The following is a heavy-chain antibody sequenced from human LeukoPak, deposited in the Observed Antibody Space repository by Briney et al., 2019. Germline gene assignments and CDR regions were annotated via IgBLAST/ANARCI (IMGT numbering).Heavy chain of an antibody. V-gene: IGHV1-18*01. CDR1: GYTFTSYG. CDR3: TRATYYDFWSGPYYFDY. CDR2: ISAYNGNT. Sequence: ASVKVSCKASGYTFTSYGISWVRQAPGQGLEWMGWISAYNGNTNYAQKLQGRVTMTTDTSTSTAYMELRSLRSDDTAVYYCTRATYYDFWSGPYYFDYWGQGTLVTVSS. D-gene: IGHD3-3*01. J-gene: IGHJ4*02.